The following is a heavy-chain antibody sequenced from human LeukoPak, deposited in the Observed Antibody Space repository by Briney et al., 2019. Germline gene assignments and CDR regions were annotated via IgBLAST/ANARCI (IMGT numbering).Heavy chain of an antibody. V-gene: IGHV1-46*01. Sequence: ASVKVSCKASGYTFTSYYMHWVRQAPGQGLEWTGLINPTGGSTGYAQKFQGRVTMTRDMSTSTDYMELSSPRSEDTAIYYCARDNSVGDNAWWFDPWGQGTLVTVSS. D-gene: IGHD1-26*01. CDR3: ARDNSVGDNAWWFDP. CDR2: INPTGGST. CDR1: GYTFTSYY. J-gene: IGHJ5*02.